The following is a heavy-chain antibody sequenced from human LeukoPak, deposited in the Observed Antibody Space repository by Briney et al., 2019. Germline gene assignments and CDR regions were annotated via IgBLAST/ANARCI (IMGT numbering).Heavy chain of an antibody. CDR2: ISGSGGST. Sequence: PGGSLRLSCAASGFTFSSYAMSWVRQAPGKGLEWVSAISGSGGSTYYADSVKGRFTISRDNSKNTLYLQMNSLRAEDTAVYYCAKLLSAAMDDYYYYGMDVWGQGTTVTVSS. CDR3: AKLLSAAMDDYYYYGMDV. CDR1: GFTFSSYA. V-gene: IGHV3-23*01. J-gene: IGHJ6*02. D-gene: IGHD5-18*01.